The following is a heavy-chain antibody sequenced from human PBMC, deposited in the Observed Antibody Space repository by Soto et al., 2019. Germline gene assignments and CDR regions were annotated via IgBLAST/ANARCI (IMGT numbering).Heavy chain of an antibody. CDR1: GFTFSSYA. CDR3: ARAFCTNGVCYYFFDY. Sequence: PGGSLRLSCAASGFTFSSYAMGWVRQAPGKGLERVSAISCSGGSRYYADSVKGRFTISRDNSKSTLYFQMSSLRAEDTAIYYCARAFCTNGVCYYFFDYWGHGTLVTV. CDR2: ISCSGGSR. J-gene: IGHJ4*01. D-gene: IGHD2-8*01. V-gene: IGHV3-23*01.